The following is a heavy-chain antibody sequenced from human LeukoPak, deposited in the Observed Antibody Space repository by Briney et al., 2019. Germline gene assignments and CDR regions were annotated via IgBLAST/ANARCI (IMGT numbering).Heavy chain of an antibody. D-gene: IGHD5-24*01. CDR3: ARAQYNGY. J-gene: IGHJ4*02. Sequence: GGSLRLSCAASGFSFSSHWMQWVRQVPGKGLVWVSRLNSDGSIRSYADSVKGRFTISRDNAKNTLYLQMNSLRAEDTAVYYCARAQYNGYWGQGTLVTVSS. CDR2: LNSDGSIR. V-gene: IGHV3-74*01. CDR1: GFSFSSHW.